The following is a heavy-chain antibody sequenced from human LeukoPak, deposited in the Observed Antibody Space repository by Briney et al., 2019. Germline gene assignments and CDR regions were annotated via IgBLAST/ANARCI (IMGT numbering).Heavy chain of an antibody. J-gene: IGHJ4*02. CDR1: GGSIRSYY. D-gene: IGHD1-26*01. Sequence: SETLSLTCTVSGGSIRSYYWSWVRQPPGKGLEWIGYVHYSESTNYNPSLKSRVIISVDTSKNQFSLKLSSVTAADTAVYYCARHKSGSYYSFDYWGQGTLVTVSA. CDR3: ARHKSGSYYSFDY. CDR2: VHYSEST. V-gene: IGHV4-59*08.